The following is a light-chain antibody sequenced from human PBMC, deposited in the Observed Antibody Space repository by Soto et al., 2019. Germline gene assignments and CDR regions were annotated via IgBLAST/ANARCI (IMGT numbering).Light chain of an antibody. J-gene: IGKJ3*01. CDR1: QSVSYW. V-gene: IGKV1-5*01. CDR3: QQYGFS. CDR2: DAS. Sequence: DIHMTQSPSTLSASVGDRVTITCRASQSVSYWLAWYQQKPGKAPKLLTHDASTLESGVPSRFRGGGSGQEFTLTISGLQPDDFATYYCQQYGFSFGPGPKVEMK.